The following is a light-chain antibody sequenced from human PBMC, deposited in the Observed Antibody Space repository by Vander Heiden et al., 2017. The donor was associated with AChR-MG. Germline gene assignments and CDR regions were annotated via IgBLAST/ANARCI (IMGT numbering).Light chain of an antibody. CDR3: QQRDSSPYD. Sequence: DIEMTHSPSSMSSSAGERVTITCRASQSIANYLYWYQQQPGKAPKLLIYAASTLQSGVPSRFSGRGAGTDFTLTISRLQPEDFATYYCQQRDSSPYDFGHGTKLDIE. J-gene: IGKJ3*01. CDR1: QSIANY. V-gene: IGKV1-39*01. CDR2: AAS.